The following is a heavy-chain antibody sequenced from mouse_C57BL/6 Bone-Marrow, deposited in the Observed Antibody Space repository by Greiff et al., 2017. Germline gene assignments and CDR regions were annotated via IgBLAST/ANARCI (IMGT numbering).Heavy chain of an antibody. CDR1: GFNIKDDY. CDR2: IDPENGDT. V-gene: IGHV14-4*01. CDR3: TSTTVAPHYYAMDY. Sequence: VQLQQSGAELVRPGASVKLSCTASGFNIKDDYMHWVKQRPEQGLEWIGWIDPENGDTEYASKFQGKATITADTPSNTAYLQLSSLTSEDTAVYYCTSTTVAPHYYAMDYWGQGTSVTVSS. D-gene: IGHD1-1*01. J-gene: IGHJ4*01.